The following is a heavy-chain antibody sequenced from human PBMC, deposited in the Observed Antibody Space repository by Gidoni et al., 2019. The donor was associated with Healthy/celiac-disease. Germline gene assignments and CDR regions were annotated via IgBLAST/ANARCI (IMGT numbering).Heavy chain of an antibody. D-gene: IGHD2-15*01. V-gene: IGHV3-33*01. CDR3: AREEVAGYAFDI. CDR1: AFTFSSYG. J-gene: IGHJ3*02. CDR2: IEYDGSKK. Sequence: QVQLAGDGAVVVQPWRSLRLSCAASAFTFSSYGMHWVRLAPGKGLEWVAVIEYDGSKKYYANSVKDQFTISGDNYKNTLYLQMNGLRAEDTAVYCCAREEVAGYAFDIWGQGTMVTVSS.